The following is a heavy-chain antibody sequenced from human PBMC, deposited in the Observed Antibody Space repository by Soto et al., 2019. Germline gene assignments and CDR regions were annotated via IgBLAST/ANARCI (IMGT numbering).Heavy chain of an antibody. J-gene: IGHJ4*02. CDR1: GFTFSSYG. CDR3: AKDRRAGGNYGFYSDF. Sequence: EVQLLESGGGLVQPGGCLRLSCAASGFTFSSYGMTWVRQAPGKGLEWVSFSSATGAGTYYADSVKGRFTISRDNSKNTLYLQMPSLRADDTAVYYCAKDRRAGGNYGFYSDFWGQGALVIVSS. D-gene: IGHD1-7*01. CDR2: SSATGAGT. V-gene: IGHV3-23*01.